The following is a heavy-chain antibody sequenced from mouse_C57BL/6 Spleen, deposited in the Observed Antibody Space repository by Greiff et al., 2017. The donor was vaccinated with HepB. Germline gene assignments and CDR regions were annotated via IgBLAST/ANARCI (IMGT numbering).Heavy chain of an antibody. J-gene: IGHJ4*01. CDR3: ASYEGDY. CDR2: ISYDGSN. Sequence: DVQLQESGPGLVKPSQSLSLTCSVTGYSITSGYYWNWIRQFPGNKLEWMGYISYDGSNNYNPSLKNRISITRDTSKNQFFLKLNSVTTEDTATYYCASYEGDYWGQGTSVTVSS. D-gene: IGHD2-3*01. V-gene: IGHV3-6*01. CDR1: GYSITSGYY.